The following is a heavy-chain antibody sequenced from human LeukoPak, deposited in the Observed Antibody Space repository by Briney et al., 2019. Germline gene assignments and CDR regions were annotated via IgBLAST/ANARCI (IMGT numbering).Heavy chain of an antibody. Sequence: SVKVSCKASGGTFSSYAISWVRQAPGQGLEWMGGIIPIFGTANYAQKFQGRVTITTDESTSTAYMELSSLRSEDTAVYYCARGPGGYYYYYYMDVWGKGTTVTVSS. D-gene: IGHD3-10*01. CDR1: GGTFSSYA. J-gene: IGHJ6*03. V-gene: IGHV1-69*05. CDR2: IIPIFGTA. CDR3: ARGPGGYYYYYYMDV.